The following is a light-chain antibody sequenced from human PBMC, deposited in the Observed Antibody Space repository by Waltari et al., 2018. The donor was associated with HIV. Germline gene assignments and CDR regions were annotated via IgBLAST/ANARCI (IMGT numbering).Light chain of an antibody. CDR3: QAWDRSLWV. CDR1: KLGDKY. J-gene: IGLJ3*02. Sequence: SYELTQPPSLSVSPGQTASITCSGDKLGDKYACWYQQKPGQSPVLVIYQDTKRPSGIPELFSGSNFGNTATLTISGTKAMDEADYYCQAWDRSLWVFGGGTKLTVL. V-gene: IGLV3-1*01. CDR2: QDT.